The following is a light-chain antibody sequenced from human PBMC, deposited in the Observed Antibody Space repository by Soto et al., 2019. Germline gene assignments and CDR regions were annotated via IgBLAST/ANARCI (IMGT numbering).Light chain of an antibody. J-gene: IGKJ4*01. CDR2: DAS. CDR1: QSVNSN. Sequence: EIVMTQSPATLSVSPGERATLSCRASQSVNSNLAWYRQKPGQAPRLLISDASTRATGVPARFSGSGSGTEFTRTISSLQSEGSGFDYWQQYYFWPPLTFGGGTKVEIK. CDR3: QQYYFWPPLT. V-gene: IGKV3-15*01.